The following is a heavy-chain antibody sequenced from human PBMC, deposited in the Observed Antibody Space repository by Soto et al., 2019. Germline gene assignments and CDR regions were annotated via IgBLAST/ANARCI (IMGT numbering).Heavy chain of an antibody. J-gene: IGHJ4*02. V-gene: IGHV3-11*01. Sequence: QVQLVESGGALVKPGGSLRLSCAASGFIFSDYAMSWIRQAPGKGLEWVSYISGSGSDIYYVDSVKGRFTISRDNAKNSLYLQMNSLRAEDTAIHYCARGSGTQNLWGQGTLVTVSS. CDR2: ISGSGSDI. CDR1: GFIFSDYA. CDR3: ARGSGTQNL. D-gene: IGHD1-26*01.